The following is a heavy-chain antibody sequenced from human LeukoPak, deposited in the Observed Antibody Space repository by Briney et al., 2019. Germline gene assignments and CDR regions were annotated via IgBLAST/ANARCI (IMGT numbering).Heavy chain of an antibody. D-gene: IGHD3-10*01. CDR3: AKDYSKTTYYGSGTYYRPNWFDP. V-gene: IGHV3-23*01. J-gene: IGHJ5*02. CDR1: GFTFSSYG. Sequence: GGTLRLSCAASGFTFSSYGMSWVRQAPGKGLEWVSAISGSGGSTYYADSVKGRFTISRDNSKNTLFLQMNSLRAEDTAVYYCAKDYSKTTYYGSGTYYRPNWFDPWGQGTLVTVSS. CDR2: ISGSGGST.